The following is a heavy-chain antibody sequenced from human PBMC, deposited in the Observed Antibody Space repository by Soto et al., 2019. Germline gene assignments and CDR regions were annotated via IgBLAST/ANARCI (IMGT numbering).Heavy chain of an antibody. CDR2: FDPEDGET. Sequence: ASVKVSCKVSGYTLTELSMHWVRQAPGKGIEWMGGFDPEDGETIYAQKFQGRVTMTEDTSTDTAYMELSSLRSEDTAVYYCATCYTGIAAAGTFYYYYMDVWGKGTTVTVSS. D-gene: IGHD6-13*01. CDR1: GYTLTELS. CDR3: ATCYTGIAAAGTFYYYYMDV. J-gene: IGHJ6*03. V-gene: IGHV1-24*01.